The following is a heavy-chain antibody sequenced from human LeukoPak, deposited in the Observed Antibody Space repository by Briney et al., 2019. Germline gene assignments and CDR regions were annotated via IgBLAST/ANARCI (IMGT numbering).Heavy chain of an antibody. CDR2: INHSGST. Sequence: SETLSLTCAVYGGSSSGYYWSWIRQPPGKGLEWIGEINHSGSTNYNPSLKSRVTISVDTSKNQFSLKLSSVTAADTAVYYCARERLQPYDYIWGSYRYTGHDAFDIWGQGTMVTVSS. D-gene: IGHD3-16*02. CDR3: ARERLQPYDYIWGSYRYTGHDAFDI. J-gene: IGHJ3*02. CDR1: GGSSSGYY. V-gene: IGHV4-34*01.